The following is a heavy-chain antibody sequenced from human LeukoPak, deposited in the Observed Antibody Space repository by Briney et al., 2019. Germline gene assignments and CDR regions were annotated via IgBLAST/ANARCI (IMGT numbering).Heavy chain of an antibody. J-gene: IGHJ4*02. CDR2: IYYSGST. Sequence: SQTLSLTCTVSGGSISSSTYYWGWIRQPPGKGLEWIGSIYYSGSTYYNPSLKSRVTISVDTSKNQFSLKLSSVTAADTAVYYCARRSGSSYFDYWGQGTLVTVSS. D-gene: IGHD3-10*01. V-gene: IGHV4-39*01. CDR3: ARRSGSSYFDY. CDR1: GGSISSSTYY.